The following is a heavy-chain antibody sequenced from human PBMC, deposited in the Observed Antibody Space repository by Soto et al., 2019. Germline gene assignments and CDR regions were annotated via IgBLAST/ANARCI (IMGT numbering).Heavy chain of an antibody. J-gene: IGHJ3*02. CDR2: IWYDGSNK. V-gene: IGHV3-33*01. Sequence: QVPLVESGGGVVQPGRSLRLSCAASGFTFSSYGMHWVRQAPGKGLEWVAVIWYDGSNKYYADSVKGRFTISRDNSKNTLYLQMNSLRAEDTAVYYCAQIAVAGDGDDAFDIWGQGTMVTVSS. D-gene: IGHD6-19*01. CDR1: GFTFSSYG. CDR3: AQIAVAGDGDDAFDI.